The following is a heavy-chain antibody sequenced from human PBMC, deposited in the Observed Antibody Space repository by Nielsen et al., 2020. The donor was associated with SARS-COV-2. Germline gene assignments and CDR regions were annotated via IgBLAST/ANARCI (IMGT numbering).Heavy chain of an antibody. D-gene: IGHD3-22*01. CDR3: VRVSDHYDSDGYRHALDF. CDR1: GFGVRSSY. V-gene: IGHV3-53*01. CDR2: FYIPGSA. Sequence: GESLKISCAASGFGVRSSYMTWIRQAPGQGLEWVSVFYIPGSASYADSVKDRFTISRDDSKNTVYLQMNSLRVEDTAIYYCVRVSDHYDSDGYRHALDFWGQGTAVTVSS. J-gene: IGHJ3*01.